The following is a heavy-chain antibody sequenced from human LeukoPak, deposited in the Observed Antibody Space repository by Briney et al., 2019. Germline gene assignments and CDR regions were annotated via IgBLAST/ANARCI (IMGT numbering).Heavy chain of an antibody. Sequence: PGRSLRLSCAASGFTFSTYGMHWVRQAPGKGLEWGAVIWFDGSDKYYADSVKGRFTMSRDNSKNTLYLQMNSLRAEDTALYFCAKGLWGTTVTPLDYWGPGTLVTVSS. J-gene: IGHJ4*02. CDR3: AKGLWGTTVTPLDY. CDR2: IWFDGSDK. D-gene: IGHD4-17*01. V-gene: IGHV3-33*06. CDR1: GFTFSTYG.